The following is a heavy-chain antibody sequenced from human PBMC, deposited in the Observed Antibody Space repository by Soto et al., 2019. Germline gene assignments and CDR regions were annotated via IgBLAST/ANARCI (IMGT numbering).Heavy chain of an antibody. Sequence: GASVKVACKASGGTFSSYAISWVRQAPGQGLEWMGWINPNSGSTRSAQRFRGWVTMTRDTSSATAYMEVTTLKTDDTAVYFCARGGAISEYYNGLDVWGQGTTVTVSS. CDR1: GGTFSSYA. V-gene: IGHV1-2*04. CDR3: ARGGAISEYYNGLDV. J-gene: IGHJ6*02. D-gene: IGHD3-10*01. CDR2: INPNSGST.